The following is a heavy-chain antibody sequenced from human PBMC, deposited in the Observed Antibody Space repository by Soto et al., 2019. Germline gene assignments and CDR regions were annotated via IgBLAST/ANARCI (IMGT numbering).Heavy chain of an antibody. CDR3: ARDRPSSDCSGGSCHPQWVYYYYYMDV. V-gene: IGHV4-39*07. D-gene: IGHD2-15*01. CDR1: GGSISSSSYY. Sequence: PSETLSLTCTVSGGSISSSSYYWGWIRQPPGKGLEWIGSIYYSGSTYYNPSLKSRVTISVDTSKNQFSLKLSSVTAADTAVYYCARDRPSSDCSGGSCHPQWVYYYYYMDVWGKGTTVTVSS. CDR2: IYYSGST. J-gene: IGHJ6*03.